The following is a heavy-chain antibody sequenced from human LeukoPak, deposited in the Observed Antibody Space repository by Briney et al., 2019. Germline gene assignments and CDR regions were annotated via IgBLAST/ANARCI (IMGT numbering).Heavy chain of an antibody. D-gene: IGHD3-9*01. Sequence: ASVNLSCKASGYTFTGYYMHWVRQAPGQGLEWMGWINPNSGGTNYAQKFQGRVTMTRDTSISTAYMELSRLRSDDTAVYYCARERSVFCAGSRRCSWFDPWGQGTLVTVSS. CDR2: INPNSGGT. V-gene: IGHV1-2*02. CDR3: ARERSVFCAGSRRCSWFDP. CDR1: GYTFTGYY. J-gene: IGHJ5*02.